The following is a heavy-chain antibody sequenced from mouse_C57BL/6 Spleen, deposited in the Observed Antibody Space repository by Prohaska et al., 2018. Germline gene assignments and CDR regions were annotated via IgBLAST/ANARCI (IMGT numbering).Heavy chain of an antibody. J-gene: IGHJ4*01. V-gene: IGHV1-20*01. D-gene: IGHD2-10*01. Sequence: QSHGKSLEWIGRINPYNGDTFYNQKFKGKATLTVDKSSSTAHMELRSLTSEDSAVYYCARSYYGNYYAMDYWGQGTSVTVSS. CDR3: ARSYYGNYYAMDY. CDR2: INPYNGDT.